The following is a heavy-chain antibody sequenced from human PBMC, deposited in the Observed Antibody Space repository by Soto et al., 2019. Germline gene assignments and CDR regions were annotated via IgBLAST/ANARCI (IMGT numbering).Heavy chain of an antibody. CDR3: ERDKITATYAFDI. CDR1: GFTVSSNY. CDR2: IYSGGST. J-gene: IGHJ3*02. V-gene: IGHV3-53*01. Sequence: GGSLRLSCAASGFTVSSNYMSWVRQAPGKGLEWVSVIYSGGSTYYADSVKGRFTISRDNSKNTLYLQMNSLRAEDTAVYYCERDKITATYAFDIWGQGTMVTVSS.